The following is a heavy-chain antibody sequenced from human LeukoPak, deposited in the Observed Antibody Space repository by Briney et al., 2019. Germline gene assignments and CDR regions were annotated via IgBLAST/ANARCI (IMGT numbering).Heavy chain of an antibody. CDR2: ISSSSSYI. D-gene: IGHD4-17*01. V-gene: IGHV3-21*01. J-gene: IGHJ6*02. CDR1: GFTFSSYS. CDR3: ARDLNTSYGDYFVPYYYGMDV. Sequence: GGSLRLSCAASGFTFSSYSMNWVRQAPGKGLEWVSSISSSSSYIYYADSVRGRFTISRDNAKNSLYLQMNSLRAEDTAVYYCARDLNTSYGDYFVPYYYGMDVWGQGTTVTVSS.